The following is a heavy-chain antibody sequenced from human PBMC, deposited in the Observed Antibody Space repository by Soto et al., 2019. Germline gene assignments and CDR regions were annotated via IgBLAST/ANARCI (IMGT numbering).Heavy chain of an antibody. CDR3: ARDTVTKNWFDP. V-gene: IGHV4-30-4*01. D-gene: IGHD4-4*01. J-gene: IGHJ5*02. CDR2: IYYSGST. Sequence: PSETLSLTCTFAGCSISSGYYYLSWIRQPPGKGLEWIGYIYYSGSTYYNPSLKSRVTISVDTSKNQFSLKLSSVTAADTAVYYCARDTVTKNWFDPWGQGTLVTSPQ. CDR1: GCSISSGYYY.